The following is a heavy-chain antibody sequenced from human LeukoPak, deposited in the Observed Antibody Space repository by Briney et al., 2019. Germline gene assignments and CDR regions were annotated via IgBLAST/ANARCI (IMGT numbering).Heavy chain of an antibody. CDR3: AREVGSGWTNRFYYFDY. CDR2: IYYSGST. J-gene: IGHJ4*02. Sequence: SETLSLTCTVSGGSISSYYWSWIRQPPGKGLEWIGYIYYSGSTNYNPSLKSRVTISVDTSKNQFSLKLSSVTAADTAVYYCAREVGSGWTNRFYYFDYWGQGTLVTVSS. D-gene: IGHD6-19*01. V-gene: IGHV4-59*01. CDR1: GGSISSYY.